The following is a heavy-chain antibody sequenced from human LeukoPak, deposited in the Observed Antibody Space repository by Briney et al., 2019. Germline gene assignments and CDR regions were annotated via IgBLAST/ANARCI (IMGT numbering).Heavy chain of an antibody. CDR2: ISGSGGST. D-gene: IGHD1-26*01. CDR3: ARDGYSTASNFDC. V-gene: IGHV3-23*01. Sequence: PGGSLRLSCAASGFTFSSYAMSWVRQAPGKGLEWVSAISGSGGSTYYADSVKGRFTISRDNAKNSLYLQMNSLRAEDTAVYYCARDGYSTASNFDCWGQGTLVTVSS. CDR1: GFTFSSYA. J-gene: IGHJ4*02.